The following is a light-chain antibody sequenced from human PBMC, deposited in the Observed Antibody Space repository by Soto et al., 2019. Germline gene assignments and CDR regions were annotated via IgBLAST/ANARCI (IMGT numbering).Light chain of an antibody. V-gene: IGKV1-5*03. CDR2: KAS. Sequence: DIQMTQTPPTLSASVGDRVTITCRASQSISRTLAWYQQKPGKAPKLLIYKASSLESGVPSRFSGSGSGTEFTLTISSLQPEDFATYYCLQHNSYPLTFGGGTKVDIK. CDR3: LQHNSYPLT. J-gene: IGKJ4*01. CDR1: QSISRT.